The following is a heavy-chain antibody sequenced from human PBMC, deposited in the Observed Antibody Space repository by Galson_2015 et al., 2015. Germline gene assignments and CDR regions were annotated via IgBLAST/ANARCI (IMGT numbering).Heavy chain of an antibody. CDR2: IRSKAYGGTT. V-gene: IGHV3-49*03. Sequence: SLRLSCAASGFTFGDYAMSWFRQAPGKGLEWVGFIRSKAYGGTTEYAASVKGRFTISRDDSKSIAYLQMNSLKTEDTAVYYCTRDCQWLCIYYYYGMDVWGQGTTVTVSS. CDR1: GFTFGDYA. D-gene: IGHD5-12*01. J-gene: IGHJ6*02. CDR3: TRDCQWLCIYYYYGMDV.